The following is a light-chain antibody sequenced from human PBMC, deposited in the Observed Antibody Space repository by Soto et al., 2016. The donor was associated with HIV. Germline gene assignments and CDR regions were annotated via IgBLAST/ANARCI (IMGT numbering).Light chain of an antibody. J-gene: IGLJ3*02. CDR3: QVWDSRNDHRV. V-gene: IGLV3-21*03. Sequence: SYVLTQPPSLSVAPRKTARITCGGNNVGSKSVQWYQQKPGQAPVLVVYDDNDRPSGIPERFSGSNFGNTATLTISRVEAGDEADYHCQVWDSRNDHRVFGGGTKLTVL. CDR1: NVGSKS. CDR2: DDN.